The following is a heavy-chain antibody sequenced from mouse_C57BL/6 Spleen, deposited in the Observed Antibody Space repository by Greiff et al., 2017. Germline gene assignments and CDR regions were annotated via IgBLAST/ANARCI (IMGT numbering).Heavy chain of an antibody. J-gene: IGHJ4*01. Sequence: QVQLQQSGAELVRPGASVTLSCKASGYTFTDYEMHWVKQTPVHGLEWIGAIDPETGGTAYNQKFKGKAILTADKSSSTAYMELRSLTSEDSAVYYCTREDGNYVDYYAMDYWGQGTSVTVSS. D-gene: IGHD2-1*01. CDR2: IDPETGGT. CDR3: TREDGNYVDYYAMDY. CDR1: GYTFTDYE. V-gene: IGHV1-15*01.